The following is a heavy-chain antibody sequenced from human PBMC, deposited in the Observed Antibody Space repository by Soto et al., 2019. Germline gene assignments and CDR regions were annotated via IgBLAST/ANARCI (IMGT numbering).Heavy chain of an antibody. V-gene: IGHV4-59*01. CDR3: ARDLRKGDSYTSGFDP. CDR2: IYDSGST. J-gene: IGHJ5*02. CDR1: GGSISSYY. Sequence: PSETLSLTCTVSGGSISSYYWSWIRQPPGKGLEWIGHIYDSGSTNYNPSPKSRVTISVDTSKNQFSLKLSSVTAADAAVYYCARDLRKGDSYTSGFDPWGQGTLVTVSS. D-gene: IGHD1-26*01.